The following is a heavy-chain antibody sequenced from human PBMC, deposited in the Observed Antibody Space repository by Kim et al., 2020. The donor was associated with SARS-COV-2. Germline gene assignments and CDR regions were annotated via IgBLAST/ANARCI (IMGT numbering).Heavy chain of an antibody. CDR2: TYYRSKWYN. CDR3: ARGYAFDI. V-gene: IGHV6-1*01. Sequence: SQTLSLTCAISGDSVSSNSIAWNWIRKSPSRGLEWLGRTYYRSKWYNDYSPSVKGRITISPDTSKNHFSLQLNSVSPEDTAVYYCARGYAFDIWGPGTLVTVSS. CDR1: GDSVSSNSIA. J-gene: IGHJ3*02.